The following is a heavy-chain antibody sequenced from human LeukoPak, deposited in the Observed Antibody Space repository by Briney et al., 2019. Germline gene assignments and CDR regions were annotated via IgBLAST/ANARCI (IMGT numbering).Heavy chain of an antibody. CDR3: AKSPVSDIQWLANFDY. D-gene: IGHD6-19*01. CDR2: ISGSGGST. V-gene: IGHV3-23*01. J-gene: IGHJ4*02. Sequence: PGGSLRLSCAASGFTFSSYAMSWVRQAPGKGLEWVSAISGSGGSTYYADSVKGRFTISRDNSKNTLYLQMNSLRAEDTAVYYCAKSPVSDIQWLANFDYWGQGTLVTVSS. CDR1: GFTFSSYA.